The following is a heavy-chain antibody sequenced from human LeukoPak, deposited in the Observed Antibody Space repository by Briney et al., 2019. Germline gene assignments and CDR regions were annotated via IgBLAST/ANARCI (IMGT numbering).Heavy chain of an antibody. CDR3: AKVGVGYAFDV. CDR1: GFRFYDNA. D-gene: IGHD3-10*01. V-gene: IGHV3-9*01. Sequence: PGRSLRLSCAASGFRFYDNAMHWVRQAPGKGLEWVSGISWNSVSIGYADSVKCRFVISRDNAKNSLFLQMNSVRAEDTAFYYCAKVGVGYAFDVWGQGTMVTVS. J-gene: IGHJ3*01. CDR2: ISWNSVSI.